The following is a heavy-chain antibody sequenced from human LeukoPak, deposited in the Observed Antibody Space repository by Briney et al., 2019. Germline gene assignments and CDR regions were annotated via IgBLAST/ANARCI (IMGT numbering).Heavy chain of an antibody. CDR1: GSTFSSYG. Sequence: GGSLRLSCAASGSTFSSYGMSWVRQTPGKVLEWVSAISGSGGSTYYADSVKGRFTISRDNSKNTLYLQMNSLRAEDTAVYYCAKGGYCSSTSCSHSYYYYYMDVWGKGTTVTISS. CDR2: ISGSGGST. D-gene: IGHD2-2*01. J-gene: IGHJ6*03. CDR3: AKGGYCSSTSCSHSYYYYYMDV. V-gene: IGHV3-23*01.